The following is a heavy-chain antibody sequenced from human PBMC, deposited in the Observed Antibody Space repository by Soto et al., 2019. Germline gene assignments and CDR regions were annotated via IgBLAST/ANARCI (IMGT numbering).Heavy chain of an antibody. CDR3: ARGPHHYPFDY. CDR1: GGSISSGDYY. CDR2: IYYSGST. D-gene: IGHD1-26*01. J-gene: IGHJ4*02. V-gene: IGHV4-30-4*01. Sequence: SETLSLTCTVSGGSISSGDYYWSWIRQPPGTGLEWIGYIYYSGSTYYNPSLKSRVTISVDTSKNQFSLKLSSVTAADTAVYYCARGPHHYPFDYWGQGTLVTVSS.